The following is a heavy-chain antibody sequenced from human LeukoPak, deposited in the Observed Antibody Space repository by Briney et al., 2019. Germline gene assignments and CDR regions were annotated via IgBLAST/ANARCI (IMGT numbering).Heavy chain of an antibody. CDR3: ARDPVVIRGILDY. CDR1: GFNFNKYS. V-gene: IGHV3-48*04. CDR2: IGSGSYTI. D-gene: IGHD3-10*01. J-gene: IGHJ4*02. Sequence: PGGSLRLSCAASGFNFNKYSLNWVRQAPGKGLEWISYIGSGSYTIYYADSVKGRFTISRDDAKNSVYLQMNSLRVEDTAVYYCARDPVVIRGILDYWGQGTLVAVSS.